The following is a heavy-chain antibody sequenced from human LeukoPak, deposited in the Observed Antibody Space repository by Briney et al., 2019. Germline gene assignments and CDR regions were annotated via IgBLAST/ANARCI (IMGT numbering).Heavy chain of an antibody. CDR3: ARDYSGYSSGWYDY. Sequence: ASVKVSCKASGYTFTGYYMHWVRQAPGHGLEWMGWINPNSGGTNYAQKFQGRVTMTRDTSISTAYMELSRLRSDDTAVYYCARDYSGYSSGWYDYWGQGTLVTVSS. D-gene: IGHD6-19*01. CDR1: GYTFTGYY. CDR2: INPNSGGT. J-gene: IGHJ4*02. V-gene: IGHV1-2*02.